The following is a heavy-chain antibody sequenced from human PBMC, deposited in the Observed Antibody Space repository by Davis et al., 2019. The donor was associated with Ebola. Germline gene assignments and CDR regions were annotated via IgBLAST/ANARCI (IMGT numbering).Heavy chain of an antibody. J-gene: IGHJ2*01. CDR2: IYYNGRT. CDR1: GGSISSGTYY. D-gene: IGHD6-6*01. V-gene: IGHV4-39*07. Sequence: SETLSLTCSVSGGSISSGTYYWGWVRQPPGTGLEWIGAIYYNGRTDYNSSLEGLVTISLDTSKNQFSLKLRSVTAADTAVYFCARLSGLFSSSSGALYFDLWGRGTLVSVSS. CDR3: ARLSGLFSSSSGALYFDL.